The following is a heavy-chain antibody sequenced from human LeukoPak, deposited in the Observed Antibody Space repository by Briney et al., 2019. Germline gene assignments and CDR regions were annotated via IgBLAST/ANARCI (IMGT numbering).Heavy chain of an antibody. CDR2: ISYDGNNK. V-gene: IGHV3-30-3*01. D-gene: IGHD6-13*01. J-gene: IGHJ4*02. CDR1: GFTFSSYA. CDR3: AREKDTAAAPLYY. Sequence: GRSLRLSCAASGFTFSSYAMHWVRQAPGKGLEWVTVISYDGNNKYYADSVKGRFTISRDNSKNTLYLQMTSLRAEDTAVYYCAREKDTAAAPLYYWGQGTLVTVSS.